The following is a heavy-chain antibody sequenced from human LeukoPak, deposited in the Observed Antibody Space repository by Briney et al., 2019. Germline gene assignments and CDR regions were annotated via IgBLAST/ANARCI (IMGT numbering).Heavy chain of an antibody. J-gene: IGHJ4*02. CDR3: KSGGAAPGSFDY. Sequence: GGSLRLSCAASGFTFSSYWMSWMRQAPGKGLEWVANIKYDGNEEYYVDSVRGRLTISRDNAKNSLYLQLNSLRVEDTAVYYCKSGGAAPGSFDYWGQGTLVTVSP. CDR2: IKYDGNEE. CDR1: GFTFSSYW. V-gene: IGHV3-7*01. D-gene: IGHD1-1*01.